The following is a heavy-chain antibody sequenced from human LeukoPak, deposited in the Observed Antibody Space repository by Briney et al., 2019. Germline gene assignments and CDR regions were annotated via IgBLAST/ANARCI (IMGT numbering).Heavy chain of an antibody. Sequence: GGSLRLSCVASGFTFGRYWMSWVRQAPGKGLEWVANIKLDGSEKNYVDSVKGRFTISRDSTKNSLYLQMNSLRAEDTAVFYCARDQYDTWSRRGNFDSWGQGTLVIVSS. J-gene: IGHJ4*02. CDR2: IKLDGSEK. V-gene: IGHV3-7*03. D-gene: IGHD3-3*01. CDR1: GFTFGRYW. CDR3: ARDQYDTWSRRGNFDS.